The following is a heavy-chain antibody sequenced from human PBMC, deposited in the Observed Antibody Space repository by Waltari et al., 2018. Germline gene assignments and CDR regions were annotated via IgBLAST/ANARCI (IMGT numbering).Heavy chain of an antibody. CDR3: ARDLGGWYTYGDY. D-gene: IGHD6-19*01. Sequence: QVQLVQSGAEVKKTGSSVKVSCKASGGTLSSYAISWVRQAPGPALEWMAVIIPSLGIANYAQKFQGRVTITADESTSTAYMELSSLRAEDTAVYYCARDLGGWYTYGDYWGQGTLVTVSS. CDR2: IIPSLGIA. CDR1: GGTLSSYA. J-gene: IGHJ4*02. V-gene: IGHV1-69*04.